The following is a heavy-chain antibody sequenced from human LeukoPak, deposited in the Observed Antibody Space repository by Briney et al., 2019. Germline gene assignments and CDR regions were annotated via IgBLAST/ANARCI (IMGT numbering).Heavy chain of an antibody. V-gene: IGHV4-59*01. J-gene: IGHJ5*02. CDR2: IYYSGST. CDR3: ARGCYTVTTPGCWFDP. Sequence: SETLSLTCTGSGGSISSYYWSWIRQPPGKGLEGMGYIYYSGSTNYNPSLESRVTISVDTSKNQFSLKLSSVTAADTAVYYCARGCYTVTTPGCWFDPWGQGTLVTVSS. CDR1: GGSISSYY. D-gene: IGHD4-17*01.